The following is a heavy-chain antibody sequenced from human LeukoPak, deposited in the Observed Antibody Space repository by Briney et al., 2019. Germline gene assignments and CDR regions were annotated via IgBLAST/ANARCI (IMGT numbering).Heavy chain of an antibody. CDR2: INHSGST. Sequence: SETLSLTCAVYGGSFSGYDWSWIRQPPGQGLEWIGEINHSGSTNYNPSLKSRVTISVDTSKNQFSLKLNSVPAADTAVYYCARGNPYKLLLRPQSNWFDLWGQGTLVTVSS. D-gene: IGHD2-15*01. CDR1: GGSFSGYD. V-gene: IGHV4-34*01. CDR3: ARGNPYKLLLRPQSNWFDL. J-gene: IGHJ5*02.